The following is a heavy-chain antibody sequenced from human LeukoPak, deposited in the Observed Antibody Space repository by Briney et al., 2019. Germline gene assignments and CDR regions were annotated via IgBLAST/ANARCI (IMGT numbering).Heavy chain of an antibody. Sequence: GGSLRLSCAASGFTVSSNYMSWVRQAPGKGLEWVSVIYSGGSTYYADSVKGRFTISRDNSKNTLYLQMNSLRAEDTAVYYCARDLGASYGDSGFDYWGQGTLVTVSS. CDR3: ARDLGASYGDSGFDY. J-gene: IGHJ4*02. V-gene: IGHV3-53*01. CDR1: GFTVSSNY. D-gene: IGHD4-17*01. CDR2: IYSGGST.